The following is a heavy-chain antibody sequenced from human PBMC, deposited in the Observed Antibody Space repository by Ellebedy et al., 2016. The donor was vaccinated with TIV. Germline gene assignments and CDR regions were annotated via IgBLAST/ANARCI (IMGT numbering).Heavy chain of an antibody. D-gene: IGHD1-26*01. CDR2: IYNSGGT. J-gene: IGHJ4*02. V-gene: IGHV4-59*11. CDR1: GGSITNHY. Sequence: ESLKISCTVSGGSITNHYWTWVRQAPGKGLEWIGYIYNSGGTNYSPSLKSRVTISADTSKNQFSLTLRSVTAADTAVYYCARGGIGVGADSWGQGTLVTVSS. CDR3: ARGGIGVGADS.